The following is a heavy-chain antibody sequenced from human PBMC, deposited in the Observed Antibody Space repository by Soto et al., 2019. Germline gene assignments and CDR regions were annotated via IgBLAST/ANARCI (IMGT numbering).Heavy chain of an antibody. CDR3: ARDGPAYRSRWYRYRMDV. CDR1: GGSISSYY. CDR2: IYTSGST. J-gene: IGHJ6*02. V-gene: IGHV4-4*07. D-gene: IGHD6-13*01. Sequence: SETLSLTCTVSGGSISSYYWSWIRQPAGKGLEWIGRIYTSGSTNYNPSLKSRVTMSVDTSKNQFSLKLSSVTAADTAVYYCARDGPAYRSRWYRYRMDVWGQGNTVTVSS.